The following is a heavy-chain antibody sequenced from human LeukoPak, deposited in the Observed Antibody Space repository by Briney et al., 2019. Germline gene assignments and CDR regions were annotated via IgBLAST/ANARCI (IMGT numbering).Heavy chain of an antibody. D-gene: IGHD3-10*01. Sequence: SETLSLTCAVYGGSFSGYYWSWIRQPPGKGLEWIGEINHSGSTNYNPSLKSRVTISVDTSKNQFSLKLSSVTAADTAVYYCARRVWDRRAYGSGSYTNFDYWGQGTLVTVSS. CDR3: ARRVWDRRAYGSGSYTNFDY. J-gene: IGHJ4*02. CDR2: INHSGST. CDR1: GGSFSGYY. V-gene: IGHV4-34*01.